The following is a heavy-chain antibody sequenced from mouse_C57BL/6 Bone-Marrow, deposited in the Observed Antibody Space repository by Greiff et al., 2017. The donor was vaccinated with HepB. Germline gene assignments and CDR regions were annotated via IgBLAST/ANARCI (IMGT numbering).Heavy chain of an antibody. CDR2: ISSGGSYT. CDR1: GFTFSSYG. V-gene: IGHV5-6*01. CDR3: ARRDYDGDYFDY. Sequence: EVQLVESGGDLVKPGGSLKLSCAASGFTFSSYGMSWVRQTPDKRLEWVATISSGGSYTYYPDSVKGRFTISRDKAKNTLYLQMSSLKSEDTAMYYCARRDYDGDYFDYWGQGTTLTVSS. J-gene: IGHJ2*01. D-gene: IGHD2-4*01.